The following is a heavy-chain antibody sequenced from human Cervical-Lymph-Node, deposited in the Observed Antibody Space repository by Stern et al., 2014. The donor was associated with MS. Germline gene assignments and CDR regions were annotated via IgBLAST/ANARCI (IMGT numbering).Heavy chain of an antibody. V-gene: IGHV4-61*02. D-gene: IGHD3-16*02. CDR1: GGSISSGSYY. J-gene: IGHJ4*02. Sequence: QVQLQESGPGLVKPSQTLSLTCTVSGGSISSGSYYWSWIRQPAGKGLEWIGRIYTSGSTNYNPSLKSRVTISVDTSTNQFSLNMSLVTAADTAVYYCARWARDLSAFDYWGQGTLVTVSS. CDR2: IYTSGST. CDR3: ARWARDLSAFDY.